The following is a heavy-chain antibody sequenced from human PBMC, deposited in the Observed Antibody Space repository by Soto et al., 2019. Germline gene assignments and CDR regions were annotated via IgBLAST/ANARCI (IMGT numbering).Heavy chain of an antibody. CDR3: ARDRRHDYSNYRPIYYGMDV. J-gene: IGHJ6*02. Sequence: QVQLQESGPGLVKPSQTLSLTCTVSGGSISSGGYYWSWIRQHPGKGLEWIGYIYYSGSTYYNPSLKSRVTISVDTSKNQFSLKLSSVTAADTAVYYCARDRRHDYSNYRPIYYGMDVWGQGTTVTVSS. D-gene: IGHD4-4*01. CDR1: GGSISSGGYY. V-gene: IGHV4-31*03. CDR2: IYYSGST.